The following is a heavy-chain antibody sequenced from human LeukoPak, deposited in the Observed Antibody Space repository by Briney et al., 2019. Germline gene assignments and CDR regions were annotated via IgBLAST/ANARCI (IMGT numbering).Heavy chain of an antibody. CDR2: MYSSGST. D-gene: IGHD6-19*01. CDR3: ASRYSSGWWGSDY. J-gene: IGHJ4*02. Sequence: PSETLSLTCTVSGGSISRNYWSWIRQPAGKGLEWIGRMYSSGSTDYNPSLKSRVTMSVDTPKNQSSLKLSSVTAADTAVYYCASRYSSGWWGSDYWGQGTLVTVSS. CDR1: GGSISRNY. V-gene: IGHV4-4*07.